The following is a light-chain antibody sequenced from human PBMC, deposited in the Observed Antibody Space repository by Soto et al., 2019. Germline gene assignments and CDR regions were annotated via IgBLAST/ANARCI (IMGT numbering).Light chain of an antibody. CDR1: QSVSSSY. J-gene: IGKJ1*01. CDR2: DAS. Sequence: EIVLTQSPGTLSLSPGERATLSCGAIQSVSSSYLAWYQQKPGLAPRLLIYDASSRATGIPARFSGSGSGTDFTLTISSLEPEDFAVYYCQQRSNWPPWTFGQGTKVDI. CDR3: QQRSNWPPWT. V-gene: IGKV3D-20*02.